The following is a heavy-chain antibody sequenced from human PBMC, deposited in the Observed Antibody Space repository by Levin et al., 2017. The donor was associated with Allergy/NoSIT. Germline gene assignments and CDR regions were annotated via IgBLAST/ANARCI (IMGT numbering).Heavy chain of an antibody. D-gene: IGHD4-17*01. Sequence: PGASVKVSCAASGFTFSSYAMHWVRQAPGKGLEYVSAISGSGGNTYYANSVKGRFTISRDNSKNTLYLQMGSLRAEDMAVYYCARRFGDYSGFDYWGQGTLVTVSS. V-gene: IGHV3-64*01. J-gene: IGHJ4*02. CDR1: GFTFSSYA. CDR3: ARRFGDYSGFDY. CDR2: ISGSGGNT.